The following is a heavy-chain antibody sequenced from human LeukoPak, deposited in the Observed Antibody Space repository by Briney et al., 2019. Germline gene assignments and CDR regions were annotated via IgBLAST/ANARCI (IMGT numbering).Heavy chain of an antibody. V-gene: IGHV3-64D*06. CDR3: VKDRWVDH. J-gene: IGHJ4*02. CDR1: GFIFSPYA. D-gene: IGHD6-13*01. Sequence: GGSLRLSCSASGFIFSPYAMHWVRQAPGKGLEYVSSISSEGKTTYYADSVEGRFTISRDNSKNTLYLQMSSLRPEDTAVYYCVKDRWVDHWGQGTLVTVSS. CDR2: ISSEGKTT.